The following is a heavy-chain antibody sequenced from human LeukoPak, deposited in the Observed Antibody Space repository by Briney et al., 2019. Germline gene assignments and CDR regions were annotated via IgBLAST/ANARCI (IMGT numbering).Heavy chain of an antibody. CDR2: IIPIFGTA. Sequence: SVKVSCEASGGTFSSYAISWVRQAPGQGLEWMGGIIPIFGTANYAQKFQGRVTITADESTSTAYMELSSLRSEDTAVYYCARVYERRGAFDIWGQGTMVTVSS. CDR3: ARVYERRGAFDI. D-gene: IGHD1-1*01. J-gene: IGHJ3*02. CDR1: GGTFSSYA. V-gene: IGHV1-69*01.